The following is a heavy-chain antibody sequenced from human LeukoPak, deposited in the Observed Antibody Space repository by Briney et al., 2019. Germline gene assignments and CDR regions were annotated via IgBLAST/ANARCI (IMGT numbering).Heavy chain of an antibody. Sequence: GGSLRLSCAASGFTFDDYGMSWVRQAPGKGLEWVSGINWNGGSTGYADSVKGRFTISRDNAKNSLYLQMNSLRAEDTAVYYCAGDRAKRYFDWYIDYWGQGTLVTVSS. V-gene: IGHV3-20*04. J-gene: IGHJ4*02. CDR2: INWNGGST. D-gene: IGHD3-9*01. CDR1: GFTFDDYG. CDR3: AGDRAKRYFDWYIDY.